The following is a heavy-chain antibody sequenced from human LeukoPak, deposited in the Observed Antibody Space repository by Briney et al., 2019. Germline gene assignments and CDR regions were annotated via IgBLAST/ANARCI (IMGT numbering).Heavy chain of an antibody. CDR3: ARDDGSGTQLDY. CDR2: ISADNGNT. D-gene: IGHD3-10*01. Sequence: ASVRVSCKASGYTFTSYGISWVRQAPGQGLEWMGWISADNGNTNYAQKLQGRVTMTTDTSTSTAYMELKSLRSDDTAVYYCARDDGSGTQLDYWGQGHLVTVSS. V-gene: IGHV1-18*04. CDR1: GYTFTSYG. J-gene: IGHJ4*02.